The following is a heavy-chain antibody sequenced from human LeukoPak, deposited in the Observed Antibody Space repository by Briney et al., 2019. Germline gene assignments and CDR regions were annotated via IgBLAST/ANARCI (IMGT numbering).Heavy chain of an antibody. J-gene: IGHJ4*02. D-gene: IGHD3-3*02. Sequence: GGSLRLSCAASGFTLSSYAMSWVRQAPGKGLEWVSAISDTGNTYHADSVKGRFTISRDSSKNTLFLQMNRLRPEDAAVYHCAKAPVATCRGAFCYPFADWGLGTLVTVSS. CDR2: ISDTGNT. V-gene: IGHV3-23*01. CDR1: GFTLSSYA. CDR3: AKAPVATCRGAFCYPFAD.